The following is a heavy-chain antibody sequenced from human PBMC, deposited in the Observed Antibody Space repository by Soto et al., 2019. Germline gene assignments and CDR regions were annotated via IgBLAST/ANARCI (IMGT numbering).Heavy chain of an antibody. CDR1: DDSINSDKYY. D-gene: IGHD3-16*01. CDR3: ARLGGLATISYYFDF. J-gene: IGHJ4*02. CDR2: VYYRGNA. Sequence: SETLSLTCSVSDDSINSDKYYWGWIRQPPGKGLEWIGSVYYRGNAYYNPSLQTRVTISLDKSKSQFSLKLNSVTAADSAVYFCARLGGLATISYYFDFWGPGALVSVSS. V-gene: IGHV4-39*01.